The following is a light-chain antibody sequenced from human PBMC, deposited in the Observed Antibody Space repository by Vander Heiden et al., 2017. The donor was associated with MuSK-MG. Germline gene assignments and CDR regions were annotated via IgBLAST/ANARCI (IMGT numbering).Light chain of an antibody. Sequence: DIQMPQSPSSLSASVGDRVTITCRASQSISSYLNWYQQKPGKAPKLLIYAASSLQSGVPSRFSGSGSGTDFTRTISSLQTEDFATYYCQQSYSTPGGYTFGQGTKLEIK. CDR1: QSISSY. V-gene: IGKV1-39*01. CDR2: AAS. J-gene: IGKJ2*01. CDR3: QQSYSTPGGYT.